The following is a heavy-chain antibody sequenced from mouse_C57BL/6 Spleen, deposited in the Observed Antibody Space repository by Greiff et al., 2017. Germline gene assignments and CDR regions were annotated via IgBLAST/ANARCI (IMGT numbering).Heavy chain of an antibody. Sequence: QVQLQQPGAELVRPGSSVKLSCKASGYTFTSYWMDWVKQRPGQGLEWIGNIYPSDSETHYNQKFKDKATLTVDKSSSTAYMQLSSLTSEDSAVYYCARWAYYGSRIWYFDVWGTGTTVTVSS. D-gene: IGHD1-1*01. CDR3: ARWAYYGSRIWYFDV. V-gene: IGHV1-61*01. J-gene: IGHJ1*03. CDR2: IYPSDSET. CDR1: GYTFTSYW.